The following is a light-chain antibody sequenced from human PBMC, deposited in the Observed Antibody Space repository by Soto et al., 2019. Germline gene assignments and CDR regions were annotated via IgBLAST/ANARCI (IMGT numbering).Light chain of an antibody. J-gene: IGLJ2*01. CDR2: EVN. V-gene: IGLV2-14*01. Sequence: QSVLTQPASVSGSPGQSITISCTGTSSDVGAYNYVSWYQQHPGKAPKLMIFEVNNRPSGVSNRVSGSKSGNTASLAISGLQAEDEADYYCSSYTSSSTLVFGGGTKLTVL. CDR1: SSDVGAYNY. CDR3: SSYTSSSTLV.